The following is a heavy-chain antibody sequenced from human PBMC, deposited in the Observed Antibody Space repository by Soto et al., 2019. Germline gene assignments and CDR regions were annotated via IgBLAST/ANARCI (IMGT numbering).Heavy chain of an antibody. CDR2: ISNDGGDK. CDR1: GFTLGTYG. J-gene: IGHJ3*02. Sequence: QVQLAESGGGVVQPGRSLTLTCAASGFTLGTYGMHWVRQAPGKGLEWVAVISNDGGDKYYSDSVMGRFTISRDNYKNKLLLQMNSLRAEDTAFYFCAKEFFDSSGFFPSLDALDIWGQGTVVTVSS. V-gene: IGHV3-30*18. CDR3: AKEFFDSSGFFPSLDALDI. D-gene: IGHD3-22*01.